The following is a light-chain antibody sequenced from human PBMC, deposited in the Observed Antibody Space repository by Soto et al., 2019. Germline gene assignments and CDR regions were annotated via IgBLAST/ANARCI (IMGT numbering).Light chain of an antibody. Sequence: QSVLTQPASVSGSPGQSITSSCTGTSSDVGGYNYVSWYQQHPGKAPKLMISGVSNRPSGVSNRFSGSKSGNTASLTISGLQTEDEADYYCISYTTSVTYVFGTGTKLTVL. V-gene: IGLV2-14*01. CDR2: GVS. CDR3: ISYTTSVTYV. CDR1: SSDVGGYNY. J-gene: IGLJ1*01.